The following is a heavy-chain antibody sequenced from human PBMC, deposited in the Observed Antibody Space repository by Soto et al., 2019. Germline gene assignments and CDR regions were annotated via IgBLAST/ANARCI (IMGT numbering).Heavy chain of an antibody. Sequence: ASVKVSCKASGYTFTSYAMHWVRQAPGQRLEWMGWINAGNGNTKYSQKFQGRITITRDTSASTAYMELSSLRSEDTAVYYCAKGSSNSRPYYFDYWGQGTLVTVSS. J-gene: IGHJ4*02. CDR2: INAGNGNT. CDR3: AKGSSNSRPYYFDY. CDR1: GYTFTSYA. D-gene: IGHD1-26*01. V-gene: IGHV1-3*01.